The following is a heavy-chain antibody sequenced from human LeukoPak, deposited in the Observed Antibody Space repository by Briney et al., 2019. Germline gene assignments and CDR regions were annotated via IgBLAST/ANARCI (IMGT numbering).Heavy chain of an antibody. CDR3: ARRDVVATRRRTFDY. Sequence: SETLSLTCAVYGGSFSGYYWSWIRQPPGKGLEWIGEINRRGSTNYNPSRKRRVTISVDTSKNQFSLKLSSVTAADTAVYYCARRDVVATRRRTFDYWGQGTLVTVSS. CDR2: INRRGST. CDR1: GGSFSGYY. V-gene: IGHV4-34*01. J-gene: IGHJ4*02. D-gene: IGHD5-12*01.